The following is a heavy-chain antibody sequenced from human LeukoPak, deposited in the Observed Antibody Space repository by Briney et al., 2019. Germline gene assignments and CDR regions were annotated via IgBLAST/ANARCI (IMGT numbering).Heavy chain of an antibody. CDR1: GGSVSSGSYY. J-gene: IGHJ4*02. V-gene: IGHV2-70*11. Sequence: TLSLTCTVSGGSVSSGSYYWSWIRQPPGKALEWLARIDWDDDKYYSTSLKTRLTISKDTSKNQVVLTMTNMDPVDTATYYCARSKYSSGWYGYWGQGTLVTVSS. D-gene: IGHD6-19*01. CDR2: IDWDDDK. CDR3: ARSKYSSGWYGY.